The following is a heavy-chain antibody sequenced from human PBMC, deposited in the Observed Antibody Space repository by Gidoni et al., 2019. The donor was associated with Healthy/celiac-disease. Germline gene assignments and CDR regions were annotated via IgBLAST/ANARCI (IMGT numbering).Heavy chain of an antibody. CDR1: GFTFSSYA. J-gene: IGHJ4*02. D-gene: IGHD1-26*01. Sequence: QVQLVESGGGVVQPGRSLRLSCAASGFTFSSYAMHWVRQAPGKGLECVAVISDDGSNKYYADSVKGRFTISRDNSKNTLYLKMNSLRAEDTAVYYCARDVWWELPSDYWGQGTLVTVSS. V-gene: IGHV3-30-3*01. CDR2: ISDDGSNK. CDR3: ARDVWWELPSDY.